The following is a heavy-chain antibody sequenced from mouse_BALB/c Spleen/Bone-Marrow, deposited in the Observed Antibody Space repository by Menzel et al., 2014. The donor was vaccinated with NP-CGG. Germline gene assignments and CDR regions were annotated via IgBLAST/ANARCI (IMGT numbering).Heavy chain of an antibody. CDR2: IDPSDSYT. CDR3: ARESITTVVATDY. V-gene: IGHV1-69*02. Sequence: QVHVKQSGAELVKPGASVKLSCKASGYTFTSYWMHWVKQRPGQGLEWIGEIDPSDSYTNYNQKFKGKATLTVDKSSSTAYMQLSSLTSEDSAVYYCARESITTVVATDYWGQGTTLTVSS. CDR1: GYTFTSYW. J-gene: IGHJ2*01. D-gene: IGHD1-1*01.